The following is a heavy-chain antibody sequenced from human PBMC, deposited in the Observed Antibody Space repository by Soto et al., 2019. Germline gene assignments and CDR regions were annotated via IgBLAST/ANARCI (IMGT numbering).Heavy chain of an antibody. CDR3: TRGSFGSGMDV. Sequence: PSETLSLTCAVSGGSISSGGYSWSWIRQPPGKGLEFIGYIYQGGTTYYNPSLMSRVTISVDRSKNQFSLNLSSVTAADAAVYYCTRGSFGSGMDVWGQGTTVT. D-gene: IGHD3-10*01. V-gene: IGHV4-30-2*01. CDR2: IYQGGTT. J-gene: IGHJ6*02. CDR1: GGSISSGGYS.